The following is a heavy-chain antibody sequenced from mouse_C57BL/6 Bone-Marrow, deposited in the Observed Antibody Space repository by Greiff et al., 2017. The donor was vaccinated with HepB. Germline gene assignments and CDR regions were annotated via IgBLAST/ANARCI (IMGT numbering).Heavy chain of an antibody. J-gene: IGHJ4*01. CDR1: GYTFTSYG. V-gene: IGHV1-81*01. Sequence: VQLQQSGAELARPGASVKLSCKASGYTFTSYGISWVKQRTGQGLEWIGEIYPRSGNTYYNEKFKGKATLTADQSSSTAFMELRSLTSEDSAVYFCAREGGFHCRAMDYWGQGTSVTVSS. CDR3: AREGGFHCRAMDY. CDR2: IYPRSGNT.